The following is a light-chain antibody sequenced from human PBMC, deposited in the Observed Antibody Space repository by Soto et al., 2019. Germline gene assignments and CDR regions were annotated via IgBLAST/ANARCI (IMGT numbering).Light chain of an antibody. CDR2: VAS. CDR3: QQYYTWPLT. V-gene: IGKV3D-15*01. CDR1: ESINSN. J-gene: IGKJ4*01. Sequence: VMTQSPATLSVSPGEGATLSCRASESINSNLAWYQQKPGQAPRLLIHVASTRATGIPARFSGSGSGTEFTLTISSLQSEDFAVYYCQQYYTWPLTFGGGTKVEIK.